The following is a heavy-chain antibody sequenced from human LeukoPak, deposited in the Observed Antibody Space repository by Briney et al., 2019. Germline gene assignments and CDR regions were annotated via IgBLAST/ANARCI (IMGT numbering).Heavy chain of an antibody. CDR2: ISSSGSTI. CDR1: GFTFSSYE. CDR3: ARDRSLWFGVDYYYYGMDV. D-gene: IGHD3-10*01. Sequence: GGSLRLSCAVSGFTFSSYEMNWVRQAPGKGLEWVSYISSSGSTIYYADSVKGRFTISRDNAKNSLYLQMNSLRAEDTAVYYCARDRSLWFGVDYYYYGMDVWGKGTTVTVSS. J-gene: IGHJ6*04. V-gene: IGHV3-48*03.